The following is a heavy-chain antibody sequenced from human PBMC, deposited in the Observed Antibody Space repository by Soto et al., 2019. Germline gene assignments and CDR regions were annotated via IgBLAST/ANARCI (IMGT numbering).Heavy chain of an antibody. Sequence: PSETLSLTCTVSGGSVSSGSYYWSWIRQPPGKGLEWIGYIYYSGSTNYNPSLKSRVTISVDTSKNQFSLKLSSVTAADTAVYYCARAVPATVAEDYWGQGTLVTVSS. J-gene: IGHJ4*02. V-gene: IGHV4-61*01. CDR3: ARAVPATVAEDY. CDR1: GGSVSSGSYY. D-gene: IGHD2-2*01. CDR2: IYYSGST.